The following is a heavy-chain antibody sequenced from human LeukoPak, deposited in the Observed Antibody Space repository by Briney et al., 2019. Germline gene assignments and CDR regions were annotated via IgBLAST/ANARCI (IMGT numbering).Heavy chain of an antibody. J-gene: IGHJ4*02. CDR3: ARDGADDFWSGYYNDY. V-gene: IGHV3-23*01. CDR1: GFTFSSYA. D-gene: IGHD3-3*01. Sequence: GGSLRLSCAASGFTFSSYAMSWVRQAPGKGLEWVSAISGSGGSTYYADSVKGRFTISRDNPKNTLYLQMNSLRAEDTAVYYCARDGADDFWSGYYNDYWGQGTLVTVSS. CDR2: ISGSGGST.